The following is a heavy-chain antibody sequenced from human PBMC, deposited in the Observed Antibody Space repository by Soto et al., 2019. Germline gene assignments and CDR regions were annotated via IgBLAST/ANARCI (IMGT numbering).Heavy chain of an antibody. CDR3: ATSPRYYDFWSGYYNHHYYYYGMDV. J-gene: IGHJ6*02. V-gene: IGHV1-69*06. D-gene: IGHD3-3*01. CDR2: IIPIFGTA. CDR1: GGTFSSYA. Sequence: ASVKVSCKASGGTFSSYAISWVRQAPGQGLEWMGGIIPIFGTANYAQKFQGRVTITADKSTSTAYMELSSLRSEDTAVYYCATSPRYYDFWSGYYNHHYYYYGMDVWGQGTTVTV.